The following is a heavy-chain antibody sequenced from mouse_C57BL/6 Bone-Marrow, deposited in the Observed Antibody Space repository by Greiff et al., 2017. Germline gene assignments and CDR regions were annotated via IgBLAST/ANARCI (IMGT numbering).Heavy chain of an antibody. CDR2: IDPNSGGT. CDR3: ASWGYYGSSYHY. J-gene: IGHJ2*01. V-gene: IGHV1-72*01. CDR1: GYTFTSYW. Sequence: QVQLKQPGAELVKPGASVKLSCKASGYTFTSYWMHWVKQRPGRGLEWIGRIDPNSGGTKYNEKFKSKATLTVDKPSSTAYLQLSSLTSEDSAVYYCASWGYYGSSYHYWGQGTTLTVSS. D-gene: IGHD1-1*01.